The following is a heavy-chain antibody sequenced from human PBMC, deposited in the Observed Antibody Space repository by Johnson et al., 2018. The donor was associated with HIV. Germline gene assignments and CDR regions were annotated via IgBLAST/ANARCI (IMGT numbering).Heavy chain of an antibody. Sequence: VQLVESGGGLVQPGGSLRLSCAASGFTISDHYMDWVRQAPEKGLEWVGRTRNKANSYTTEYAASVKGRLTISRDDSKNSLYLQMNSLKTEDTAVYYCNTYHGALGAFDIWGQGTMVTVSS. CDR3: NTYHGALGAFDI. J-gene: IGHJ3*02. D-gene: IGHD2-2*01. CDR2: TRNKANSYTT. V-gene: IGHV3-72*01. CDR1: GFTISDHY.